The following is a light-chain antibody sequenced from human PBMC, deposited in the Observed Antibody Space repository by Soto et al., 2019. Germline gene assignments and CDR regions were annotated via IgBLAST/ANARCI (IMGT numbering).Light chain of an antibody. V-gene: IGKV3-15*01. Sequence: EIVLTQSPATLSVSPGESAALSCRASQSVRTKLAWYQQRPGQAPRLLIYGASTRATGIPARFSGSGSGTEITLIITSLQSEDCGVYYCQQHNNWPPITFGQGTRLEI. CDR2: GAS. CDR1: QSVRTK. J-gene: IGKJ5*01. CDR3: QQHNNWPPIT.